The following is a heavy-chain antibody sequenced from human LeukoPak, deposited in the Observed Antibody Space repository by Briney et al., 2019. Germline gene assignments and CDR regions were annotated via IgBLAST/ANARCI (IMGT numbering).Heavy chain of an antibody. V-gene: IGHV1-18*01. J-gene: IGHJ3*02. CDR3: ARAGIVVVVAAQGDAFDI. D-gene: IGHD2-15*01. Sequence: ASVKVSCKASGYTFTSYGISCVRQAPGQGLERMGWISAYNGNTNYAQKLQGRVIMTTDTSTSTAYMELRSLRSDDTAVYYCARAGIVVVVAAQGDAFDIWGQGTMVTVSS. CDR2: ISAYNGNT. CDR1: GYTFTSYG.